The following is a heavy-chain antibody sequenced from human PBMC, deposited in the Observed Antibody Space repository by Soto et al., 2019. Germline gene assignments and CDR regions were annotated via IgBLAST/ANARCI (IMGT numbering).Heavy chain of an antibody. CDR1: GYTFTSYA. CDR2: INAGNGNT. CDR3: ASSYCISPSCPPYYGMDV. J-gene: IGHJ6*02. Sequence: QVQLVQSGAEEKKPGASVKVSCKASGYTFTSYAMHWVRQAPGQRLEWMGWINAGNGNTKYSQKFQGRVTITRDTSASTAYMELSSLRSEDTAVYYCASSYCISPSCPPYYGMDVWGQGTTVTVSS. D-gene: IGHD2-2*01. V-gene: IGHV1-3*05.